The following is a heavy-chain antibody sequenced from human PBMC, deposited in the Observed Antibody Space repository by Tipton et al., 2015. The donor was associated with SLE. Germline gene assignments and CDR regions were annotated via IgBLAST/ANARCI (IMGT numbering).Heavy chain of an antibody. V-gene: IGHV4-34*01. D-gene: IGHD5/OR15-5a*01. CDR2: INHSGST. CDR1: GFTFSSYA. CDR3: ARGPLLDL. Sequence: LRLSCAASGFTFSSYAMSWIRQPPGKGLEWIGEINHSGSTNYNPSLKSRVTISVDTSKNQFSLKLSSVTAADTAVYYCARGPLLDLWGRGTLVTVSS. J-gene: IGHJ2*01.